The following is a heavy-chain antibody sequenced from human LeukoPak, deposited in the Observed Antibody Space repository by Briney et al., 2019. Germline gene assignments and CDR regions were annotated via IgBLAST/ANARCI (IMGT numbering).Heavy chain of an antibody. CDR3: ARVEGSAGDY. Sequence: GGSLRLSCAASGFTFSSYSMNWVRQAPGKGLEWVSSISSSSSYIYYADSVKGRFTIPRDNAKNSLYLQMNSLRAEDTAVYYCARVEGSAGDYWGQGTLVTVSS. CDR2: ISSSSSYI. J-gene: IGHJ4*02. V-gene: IGHV3-21*01. D-gene: IGHD3-10*01. CDR1: GFTFSSYS.